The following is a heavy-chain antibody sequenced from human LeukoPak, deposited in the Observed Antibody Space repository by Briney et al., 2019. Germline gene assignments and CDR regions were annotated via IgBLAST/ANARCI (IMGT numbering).Heavy chain of an antibody. CDR3: AGDLSDDTSGH. J-gene: IGHJ4*02. CDR1: GFTFSSYV. D-gene: IGHD3-22*01. CDR2: ISDSSSTI. Sequence: PGGSLRLSCAASGFTFSSYVMHWVRQAPGKGLEWVSYISDSSSTIYYAESVKGRFTISRDNAKSSLYLQMNSLRAEDTAMYYCAGDLSDDTSGHWGQGTLVTVSS. V-gene: IGHV3-48*01.